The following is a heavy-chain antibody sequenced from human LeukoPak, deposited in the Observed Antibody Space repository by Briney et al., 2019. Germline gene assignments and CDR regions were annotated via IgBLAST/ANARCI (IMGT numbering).Heavy chain of an antibody. CDR2: INHSGST. D-gene: IGHD2-2*01. V-gene: IGHV4-34*01. Sequence: SETLSLTCAVYGGSFSGYYWSWIRQPPGKGLEWIGEINHSGSTNYNPSLKSRVTISVDTSKNQFSLKLSSVTAADTAVYYCARAREDIVVVPAAQYYFDYWGQGTLVTVSS. J-gene: IGHJ4*02. CDR1: GGSFSGYY. CDR3: ARAREDIVVVPAAQYYFDY.